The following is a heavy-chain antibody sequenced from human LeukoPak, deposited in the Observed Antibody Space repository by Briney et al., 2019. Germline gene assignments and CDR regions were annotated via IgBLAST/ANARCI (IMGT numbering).Heavy chain of an antibody. CDR1: GFTFSSYA. V-gene: IGHV3-23*01. CDR3: AILDSSGYYPDIFDY. Sequence: GGSLRLSCAASGFTFSSYAMSWVRQAPGKGLEWVSAISGSGGSTYYADSVKGRFTISRDNSKNTLYLQMNSLRAEDTAVYYCAILDSSGYYPDIFDYWGQGTLVTVSS. D-gene: IGHD3-22*01. CDR2: ISGSGGST. J-gene: IGHJ4*02.